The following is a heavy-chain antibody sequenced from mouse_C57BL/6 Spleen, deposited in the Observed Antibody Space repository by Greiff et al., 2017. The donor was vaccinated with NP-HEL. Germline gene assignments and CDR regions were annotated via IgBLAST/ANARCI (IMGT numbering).Heavy chain of an antibody. V-gene: IGHV1-76*01. CDR2: IYPGSGNT. D-gene: IGHD2-4*01. J-gene: IGHJ1*03. CDR3: AYCDYAWYGDV. CDR1: GYTFTDYC. Sequence: VQLQQSGAELVRPGASVKLSCKASGYTFTDYCINWVKQRPGQGLEWIARIYPGSGNTYYNEKFKGKATLTAEKSSSTAYMQLSSLTSEDSAVYFGAYCDYAWYGDVWGTGTTVTVSS.